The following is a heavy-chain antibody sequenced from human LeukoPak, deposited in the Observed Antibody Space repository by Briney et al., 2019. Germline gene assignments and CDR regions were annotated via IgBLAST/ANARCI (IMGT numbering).Heavy chain of an antibody. Sequence: PGGSLRLSCAASGFTFSSYSMCWVRQAPGKGLEWLSYITSSSNTIYYADSVKGRFTISRDNSKNTLYLQMNSLRAEDTAVYYCAKDPDYGGTSYYWGQGTLVTVSS. CDR1: GFTFSSYS. CDR3: AKDPDYGGTSYY. CDR2: ITSSSNTI. V-gene: IGHV3-48*01. J-gene: IGHJ4*02. D-gene: IGHD4-23*01.